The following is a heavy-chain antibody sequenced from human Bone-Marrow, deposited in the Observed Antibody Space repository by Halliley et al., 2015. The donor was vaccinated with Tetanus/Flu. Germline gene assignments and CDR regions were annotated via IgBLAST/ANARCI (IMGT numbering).Heavy chain of an antibody. D-gene: IGHD3-16*01. CDR2: VFHTGST. CDR3: ARDMGASPFFDY. J-gene: IGHJ4*02. V-gene: IGHV4-59*01. Sequence: WIGYVFHTGSTNYNPSLKSRVPLSVDTSKNQFSLRLSSVTAADTAVYYCARDMGASPFFDYWGQGSLVTVSS.